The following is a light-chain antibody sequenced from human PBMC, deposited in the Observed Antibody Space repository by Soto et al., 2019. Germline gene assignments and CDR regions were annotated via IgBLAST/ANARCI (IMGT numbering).Light chain of an antibody. CDR1: QSVSSN. CDR2: GAS. J-gene: IGKJ1*01. CDR3: QQYRSWPRT. V-gene: IGKV3-15*01. Sequence: IVMTQSPATLSVSPGERATLSFRASQSVSSNLGWYQQKPGQAPRLLIYGASTRATDMPGRFSGRGAGAEFTLTISSLQSEDFAVYYCQQYRSWPRTFGQGTKVDNK.